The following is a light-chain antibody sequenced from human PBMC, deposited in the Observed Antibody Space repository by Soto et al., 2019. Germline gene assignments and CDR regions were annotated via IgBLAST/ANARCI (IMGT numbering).Light chain of an antibody. Sequence: QSVLTQPPSVSGAPGQRVTISCIGSNSNFGAGYEVHWYKQLPGAAPKLVIHGNNNRPSGVPDRFSGSKSGTSASLAITGLQADDEADYFCQSYDTGLSALVFGTGTKLTVL. J-gene: IGLJ1*01. CDR3: QSYDTGLSALV. CDR1: NSNFGAGYE. V-gene: IGLV1-40*01. CDR2: GNN.